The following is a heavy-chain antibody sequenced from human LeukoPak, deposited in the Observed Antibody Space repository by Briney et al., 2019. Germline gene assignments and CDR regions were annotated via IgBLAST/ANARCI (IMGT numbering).Heavy chain of an antibody. CDR3: ARFLSGSYYGFDY. CDR1: GGSISSYY. V-gene: IGHV4-59*01. J-gene: IGHJ4*02. CDR2: IYYSGST. Sequence: PSETLSLTCAVSGGSISSYYWSWIPQPPGKGLEWIGYIYYSGSTNYNTALTRQVTISVDTSKNQCSLKLSSVAAADTAVYYCARFLSGSYYGFDYWGQGTVVSVSS. D-gene: IGHD1-26*01.